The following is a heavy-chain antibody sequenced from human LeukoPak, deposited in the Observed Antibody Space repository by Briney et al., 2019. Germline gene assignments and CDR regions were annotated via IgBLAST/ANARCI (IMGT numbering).Heavy chain of an antibody. Sequence: GGSLRLSCAASGFTFSTYAMNWVRQAPGKGLEWLSAITGSGGDTYYADPVKGRFTISRDNSKNTLYLQMNSLRAEDTAVYYCAKKGSSGWSHGMDVWGQGTTVTVSS. CDR2: ITGSGGDT. V-gene: IGHV3-23*01. J-gene: IGHJ6*02. D-gene: IGHD6-19*01. CDR3: AKKGSSGWSHGMDV. CDR1: GFTFSTYA.